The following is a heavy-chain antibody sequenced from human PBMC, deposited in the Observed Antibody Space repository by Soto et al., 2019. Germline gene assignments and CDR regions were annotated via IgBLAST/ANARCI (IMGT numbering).Heavy chain of an antibody. CDR2: ISGSGGGT. CDR3: AKDRWFDYDSSGYYSY. J-gene: IGHJ4*02. V-gene: IGHV3-23*01. Sequence: PGGSLRLSCAAAGCTFSSYAMSWVRQAPGKGLEWVSSISGSGGGTYYADSVKGRFTISRDNSKNTLYLQMNSLGAEDTAVYYCAKDRWFDYDSSGYYSYWGQGTLVTVSS. CDR1: GCTFSSYA. D-gene: IGHD3-22*01.